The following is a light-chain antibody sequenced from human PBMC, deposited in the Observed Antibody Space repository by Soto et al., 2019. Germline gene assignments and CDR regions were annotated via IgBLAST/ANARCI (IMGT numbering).Light chain of an antibody. CDR1: QSLLHSNGYNS. Sequence: DIVMTQSPPSLPVSPGEPASISCRSSQSLLHSNGYNSLDWYLQKPGQSPQLLIYLGSNRASGVPDRFSSSRSGADFTLNISRVEDVSVGVYYCMHVLLPAVYTCGEGTKLVIK. CDR3: MHVLLPAVYT. V-gene: IGKV2-28*01. J-gene: IGKJ2*01. CDR2: LGS.